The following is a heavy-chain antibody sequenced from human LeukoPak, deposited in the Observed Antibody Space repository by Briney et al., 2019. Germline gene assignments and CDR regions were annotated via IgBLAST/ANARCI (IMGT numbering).Heavy chain of an antibody. CDR2: INPVFGTA. J-gene: IGHJ4*02. Sequence: SVKVSCKASGDTFSSYVISWVRQAPGQGLEWMGGINPVFGTAHYAQKFQDRVTITADESTSTAYMELSSLRSEDTAVYYCARGAHYDILTGYHDYWGQGTLVTVSS. V-gene: IGHV1-69*13. CDR3: ARGAHYDILTGYHDY. D-gene: IGHD3-9*01. CDR1: GDTFSSYV.